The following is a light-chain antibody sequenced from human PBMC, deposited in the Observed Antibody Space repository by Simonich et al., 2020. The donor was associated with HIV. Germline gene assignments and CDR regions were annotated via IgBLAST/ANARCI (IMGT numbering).Light chain of an antibody. CDR1: QSLVHSDGDTY. J-gene: IGKJ3*01. Sequence: DVVMTQSPLSLPVTLGQPASISCRSSQSLVHSDGDTYLHWFHPRPGQSPRRLIYKVSNRDSGVPDRFSGSGSGTDFTLKISRVEAEDVGVYYCMQGTLPFTFGPGTKVDIK. CDR3: MQGTLPFT. V-gene: IGKV2-30*02. CDR2: KVS.